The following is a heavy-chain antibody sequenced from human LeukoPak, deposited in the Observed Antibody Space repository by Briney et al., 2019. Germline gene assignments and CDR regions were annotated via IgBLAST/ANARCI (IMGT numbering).Heavy chain of an antibody. J-gene: IGHJ5*02. D-gene: IGHD3-22*01. CDR2: IYYSGST. Sequence: PSETLSLTCTVSGGSISSSFYYWGWIRQPPGKGLEWIGSIYYSGSTYYNPSLKSRVTISVDTSKNQFSLKLSSVTAADTAVYYCARRSDLYDSSGYYSTNWFDPWGQGTLVTVSS. V-gene: IGHV4-39*01. CDR1: GGSISSSFYY. CDR3: ARRSDLYDSSGYYSTNWFDP.